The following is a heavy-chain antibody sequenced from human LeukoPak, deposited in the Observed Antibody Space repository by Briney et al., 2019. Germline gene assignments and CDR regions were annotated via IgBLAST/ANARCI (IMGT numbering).Heavy chain of an antibody. J-gene: IGHJ6*02. V-gene: IGHV3-7*03. CDR1: GFALSSHW. CDR3: ARNNGMDV. Sequence: PPGGSLRLSSAASGFALSSHWMTWVRQVPGRGPEWVANVNRDGSETYYLDSVKGRFTISKDNAKNSLYLQMNSLRAEDTALYHCARNNGMDVWGQGTTVIVSS. CDR2: VNRDGSET.